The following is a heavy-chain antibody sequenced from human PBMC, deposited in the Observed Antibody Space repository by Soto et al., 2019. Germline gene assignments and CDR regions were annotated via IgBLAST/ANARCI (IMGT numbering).Heavy chain of an antibody. V-gene: IGHV4-31*03. CDR1: WGYSRSLGGR. CDR2: INYSGST. CDR3: ARGPVGMSLTTVVTPAGDFDN. J-gene: IGHJ4*02. D-gene: IGHD4-17*01. Sequence: SETKSLTSTVLWGYSRSLGGRWSWNRQHPGKGLEWIGDINYSGSTNYNPSLKSRVTISVDTSKNQFSLKLSSVTAADTAVYYCARGPVGMSLTTVVTPAGDFDNWGQGTRVTVSS.